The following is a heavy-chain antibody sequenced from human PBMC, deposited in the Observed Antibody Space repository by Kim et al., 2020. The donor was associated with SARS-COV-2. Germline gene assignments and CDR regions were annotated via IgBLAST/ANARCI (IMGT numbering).Heavy chain of an antibody. J-gene: IGHJ5*02. CDR3: ARDRVYRGWFDP. D-gene: IGHD3-10*01. CDR1: GFTFSDYY. Sequence: GGSLRLSCAASGFTFSDYYMSWIRQAPGKGLEWVSYISSSSSYTNYADSVKGRFTISRDNAKNSLYLQMNSLRAEDTAVYYCARDRVYRGWFDPWGQGTLVTVSS. V-gene: IGHV3-11*05. CDR2: ISSSSSYT.